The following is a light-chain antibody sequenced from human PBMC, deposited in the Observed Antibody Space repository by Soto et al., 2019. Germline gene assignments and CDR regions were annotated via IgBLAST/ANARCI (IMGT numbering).Light chain of an antibody. Sequence: GDRVTITCRASQSISGWLAWYQQKPGKAPKLLIYAATILQSGVPSRFSGSGSGTAFTLTISNLQPEDFASYFCQQANSFPLTFGGGTKVDIK. J-gene: IGKJ4*01. CDR2: AAT. CDR3: QQANSFPLT. CDR1: QSISGW. V-gene: IGKV1-12*01.